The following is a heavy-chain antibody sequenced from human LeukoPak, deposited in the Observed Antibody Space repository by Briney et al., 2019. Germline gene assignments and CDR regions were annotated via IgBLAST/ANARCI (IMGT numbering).Heavy chain of an antibody. CDR2: ISAYNGNT. CDR1: GYTFTSYG. V-gene: IGHV1-18*01. J-gene: IGHJ6*03. Sequence: GASVKVSCKASGYTFTSYGISWVRQAPGQGLEWMGWISAYNGNTNYAQKLQGRVTMTTDTSTSTAYMELRSLRSDGTAVYYCAREGGGGTVTRGIDYYYYYMDVWGKGTTVTVSS. D-gene: IGHD4-11*01. CDR3: AREGGGGTVTRGIDYYYYYMDV.